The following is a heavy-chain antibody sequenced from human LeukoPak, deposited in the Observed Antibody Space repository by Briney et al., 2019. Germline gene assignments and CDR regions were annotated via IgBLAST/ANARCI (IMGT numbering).Heavy chain of an antibody. CDR3: ATEGRIVGAIPWFDP. Sequence: ASVKVSCKVSGYTLTELSMHWVRQAPGKGLEWMGGFDPEDGETIYAQKFQGRVTMTEDTSTDTAYMELSSLRSEDTAVHYCATEGRIVGAIPWFDPWGQGTLVTVSS. D-gene: IGHD1-26*01. CDR1: GYTLTELS. V-gene: IGHV1-24*01. J-gene: IGHJ5*02. CDR2: FDPEDGET.